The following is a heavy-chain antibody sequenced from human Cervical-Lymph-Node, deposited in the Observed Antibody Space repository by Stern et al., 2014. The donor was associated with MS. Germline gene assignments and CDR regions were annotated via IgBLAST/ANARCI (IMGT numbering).Heavy chain of an antibody. D-gene: IGHD2-2*01. J-gene: IGHJ5*02. V-gene: IGHV4-30-4*01. CDR1: GGSISSGDYY. Sequence: QLPESGPGLVKPSQTLYLTCTVSGGSISSGDYYWSWIRQPPGKGLAWIGYIFYSGGPYYHPSIKRRVSMTVDASKTQFSRKRSSGPASDTAVYYCASANCSSPSCPNWFDPWGRGTLVTVSS. CDR2: IFYSGGP. CDR3: ASANCSSPSCPNWFDP.